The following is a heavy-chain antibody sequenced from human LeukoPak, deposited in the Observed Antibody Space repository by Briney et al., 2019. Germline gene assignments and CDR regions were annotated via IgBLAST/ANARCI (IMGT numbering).Heavy chain of an antibody. Sequence: PGGSLRLSCAASGFTFSSYGMHWVRQAPGKGLEWVAFIRYDGSNKYYADSVKGRFTISRDNSKNTLYLQMNSLRVEDTAVYYCAKGGGYDFRYYYYYMDVWGKGTTVTVSS. D-gene: IGHD5-12*01. CDR3: AKGGGYDFRYYYYYMDV. J-gene: IGHJ6*03. V-gene: IGHV3-30*02. CDR2: IRYDGSNK. CDR1: GFTFSSYG.